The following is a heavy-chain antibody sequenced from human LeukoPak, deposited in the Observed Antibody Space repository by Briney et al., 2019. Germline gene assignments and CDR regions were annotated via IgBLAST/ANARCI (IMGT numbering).Heavy chain of an antibody. V-gene: IGHV1-18*01. D-gene: IGHD3-3*01. CDR2: IRTYNGKT. CDR1: GYTFTSYA. Sequence: GASVKVSCKASGYTFTSYAISWVRQAPGQGLEWMGWIRTYNGKTNYAQKLQGRVSMTTDTSTTTAYMELRSLRSDDTAVYYCARDQGYDFWSGHLDVWGKGTTVTVSS. J-gene: IGHJ6*04. CDR3: ARDQGYDFWSGHLDV.